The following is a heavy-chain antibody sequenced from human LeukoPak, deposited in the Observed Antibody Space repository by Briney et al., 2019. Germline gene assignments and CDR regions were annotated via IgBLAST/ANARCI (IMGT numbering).Heavy chain of an antibody. Sequence: GRSLRLFCAASGFTFSSYAMHWGRQAPGKGLEWVAVISYDRSNKYYADSVKGRFTISRDNSKNTLYLQMNSLRAEDTAVYYCARVDEVVAATGTFDYRGQGTLVTVSS. CDR3: ARVDEVVAATGTFDY. CDR1: GFTFSSYA. CDR2: ISYDRSNK. V-gene: IGHV3-30*04. D-gene: IGHD2-15*01. J-gene: IGHJ4*02.